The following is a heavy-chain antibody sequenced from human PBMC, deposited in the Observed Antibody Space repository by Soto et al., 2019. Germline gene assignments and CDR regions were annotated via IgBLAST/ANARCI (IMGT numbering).Heavy chain of an antibody. D-gene: IGHD3-10*01. Sequence: EVQLVESGGGLVQPGGSLRLSCAASGFTFIGSWMHWVRQAPGKGLVWFSRINGDGSGTSYADLVKGRFTISRDNAKNTLFLQMNGLRAEDTAVYYCARGIFGSGTANDYWGQGTLVTVSS. V-gene: IGHV3-74*01. CDR2: INGDGSGT. J-gene: IGHJ4*02. CDR1: GFTFIGSW. CDR3: ARGIFGSGTANDY.